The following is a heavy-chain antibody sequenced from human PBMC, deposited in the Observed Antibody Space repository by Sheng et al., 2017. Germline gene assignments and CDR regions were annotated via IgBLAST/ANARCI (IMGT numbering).Heavy chain of an antibody. D-gene: IGHD3-3*01. V-gene: IGHV4-34*01. Sequence: QVQLQQWGAGLLKPSETLSLTCAVYGGSFSGYYWSWIRQPPGKGLEWIGEINHSGSTNYNPSLKSRVTISVDTSKNQFSLKLSSVTAADTAVYYCARGRGFWSGYYTPVDYWGQGTLVTVSS. CDR1: GGSFSGYY. CDR3: ARGRGFWSGYYTPVDY. J-gene: IGHJ4*02. CDR2: INHSGST.